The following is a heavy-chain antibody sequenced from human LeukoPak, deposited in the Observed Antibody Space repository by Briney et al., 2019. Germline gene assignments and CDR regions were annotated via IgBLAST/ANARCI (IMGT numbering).Heavy chain of an antibody. CDR2: ISYDGSNK. V-gene: IGHV3-30-3*01. CDR3: ARDPATYSSGRWGGFDY. D-gene: IGHD6-19*01. Sequence: GGSLRLSCAASGFTFSTYAVHWVRQAPGKGLEWVAVISYDGSNKYYTDSVKGRFTISRDNSKNTLYLQMSSLRTEDTAVYYCARDPATYSSGRWGGFDYWGQGTLVTVSS. J-gene: IGHJ4*02. CDR1: GFTFSTYA.